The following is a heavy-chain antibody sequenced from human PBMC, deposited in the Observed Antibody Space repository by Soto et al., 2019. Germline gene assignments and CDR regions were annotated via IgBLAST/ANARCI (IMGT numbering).Heavy chain of an antibody. CDR1: GFTFSSYA. Sequence: GGSLRLSCAASGFTFSSYAMSWVRQAPGKGLEWVSAISGSGGSTYYADSVKGRFTISRDNSKNTLYLQMNSLRAEDTAVYYCAKVPGGRQLVATGWFDPWGQGTLVTVSS. V-gene: IGHV3-23*01. CDR3: AKVPGGRQLVATGWFDP. CDR2: ISGSGGST. D-gene: IGHD6-6*01. J-gene: IGHJ5*02.